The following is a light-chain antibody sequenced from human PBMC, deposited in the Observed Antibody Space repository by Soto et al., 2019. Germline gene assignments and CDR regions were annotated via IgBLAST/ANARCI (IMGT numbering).Light chain of an antibody. CDR2: DAS. CDR3: QQRSNWPPEIT. J-gene: IGKJ5*01. Sequence: EIVLAQSPATLSLSPGERATLSCRASQSVSISLAWYRQKPGQAPRLLIYDASNRATGVPARFSGSGSGTDFTLTVSSLEPEEFALYYCQQRSNWPPEITFGQGTRLEIK. CDR1: QSVSIS. V-gene: IGKV3-11*01.